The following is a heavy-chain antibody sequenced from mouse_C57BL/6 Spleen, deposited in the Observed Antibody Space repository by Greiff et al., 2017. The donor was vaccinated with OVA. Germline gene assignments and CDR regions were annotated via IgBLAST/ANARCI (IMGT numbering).Heavy chain of an antibody. Sequence: QVQLQQPGAELVQPGASVKVSCNASGYTFTSYWMHWVKQRPGQGLEWIGRIHPSASDTNYNQKFKGKATLTVDKSSSTAYMQLSSLTSEDAAVYYCAMGGPYYAMDYWGQGTSVTVSS. J-gene: IGHJ4*01. V-gene: IGHV1-74*01. CDR2: IHPSASDT. CDR1: GYTFTSYW. CDR3: AMGGPYYAMDY.